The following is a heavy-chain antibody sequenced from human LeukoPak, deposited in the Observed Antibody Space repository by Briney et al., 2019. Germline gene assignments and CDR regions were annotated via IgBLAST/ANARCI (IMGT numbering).Heavy chain of an antibody. Sequence: GGSLRLSCAASGFTFSSYGMHWVRQAPGKGLEWVSAISGSGGSTYYADSVKGRFTISRDNSKNTLYLQMNSLRAEDTAVYYCAKALYCSSTSCYDDQDPYYFDYWGQGTLVTVSS. V-gene: IGHV3-23*01. CDR3: AKALYCSSTSCYDDQDPYYFDY. D-gene: IGHD2-2*01. CDR1: GFTFSSYG. CDR2: ISGSGGST. J-gene: IGHJ4*02.